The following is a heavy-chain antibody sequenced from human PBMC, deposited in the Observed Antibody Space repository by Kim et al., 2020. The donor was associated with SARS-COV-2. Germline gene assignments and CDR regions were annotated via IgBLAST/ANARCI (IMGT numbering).Heavy chain of an antibody. CDR2: IKPDGSEK. CDR1: GFTFSNYW. J-gene: IGHJ3*02. D-gene: IGHD6-19*01. CDR3: ARDWYIAVAGIQEIVFDI. V-gene: IGHV3-7*03. Sequence: GGSLRLSCAASGFTFSNYWMSWVRQAPGKGLEWVANIKPDGSEKYYVDSVRGRFTISRDNAKNSLYLQMNSLRAEDTAVYYCARDWYIAVAGIQEIVFDIWGQGTMVTVSS.